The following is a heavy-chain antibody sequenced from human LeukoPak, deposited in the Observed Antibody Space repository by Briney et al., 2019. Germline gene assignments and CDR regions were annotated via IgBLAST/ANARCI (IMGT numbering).Heavy chain of an antibody. CDR1: GFTFTNYD. D-gene: IGHD6-19*01. J-gene: IGHJ4*02. Sequence: TSVKVSCKASGFTFTNYDINWVRQATGQGLEWMGWMNPNSGNTGYTQKFQGRVAMTRDNSITTAYMELSSLRSEDTAVYYCVKESGAVFGPDYFDSWGQGTLVTVSS. V-gene: IGHV1-8*01. CDR3: VKESGAVFGPDYFDS. CDR2: MNPNSGNT.